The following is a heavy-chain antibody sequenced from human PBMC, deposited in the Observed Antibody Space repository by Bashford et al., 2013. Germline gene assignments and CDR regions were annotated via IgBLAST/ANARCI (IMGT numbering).Heavy chain of an antibody. V-gene: IGHV3-11*01. CDR2: ISSSGSTR. D-gene: IGHD4-17*01. J-gene: IGHJ4*02. Sequence: RQAPGKGLEWVSYISSSGSTRYYADSVKGRFTISRDNAKNSLYLQMNSLRAEDTAVYSCARSYDDYVNWDYWGQGALVTVSS. CDR3: ARSYDDYVNWDY.